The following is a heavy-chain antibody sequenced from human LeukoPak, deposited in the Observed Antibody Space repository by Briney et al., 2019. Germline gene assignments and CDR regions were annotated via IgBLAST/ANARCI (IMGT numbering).Heavy chain of an antibody. Sequence: SQTLSLTCTVSGASISSGGYYWSWIHQHPGEGLEWIGYIYYSGSTYYNPSLKSRVTIPVDTPKNQFSLKLSSVTAADTAVYYCARRPTETSVFDPWGQGTLVTVSS. CDR3: ARRPTETSVFDP. V-gene: IGHV4-31*03. J-gene: IGHJ5*02. CDR2: IYYSGST. CDR1: GASISSGGYY.